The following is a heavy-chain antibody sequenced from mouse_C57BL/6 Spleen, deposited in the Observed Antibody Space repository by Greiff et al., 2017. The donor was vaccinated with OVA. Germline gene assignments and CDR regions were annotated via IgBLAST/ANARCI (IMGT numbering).Heavy chain of an antibody. J-gene: IGHJ3*01. CDR2: INPNYGTT. Sequence: VQLQQSGPELVKPGASVKISCKASGYSFTDYNMNWVKQSNGKSLEWIGVINPNYGTTSYNQKFKGKATLTVDQSSSTTYMQVNSLPSEDSAVYYCALPYGSRRGVAYWGQGTLVTVSA. CDR1: GYSFTDYN. CDR3: ALPYGSRRGVAY. D-gene: IGHD1-1*01. V-gene: IGHV1-39*01.